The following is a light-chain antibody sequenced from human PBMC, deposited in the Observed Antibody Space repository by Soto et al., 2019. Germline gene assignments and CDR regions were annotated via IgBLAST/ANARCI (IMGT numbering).Light chain of an antibody. Sequence: EIVMTQSPAALSVSPGERVTLSCRASESVSSNLAWYQQRPGQTPRLLICGASIRAPDIPARFSGSGSGTEFTLAISSLQSEDFAVYYCHQYNKWPRTFGQGTKLEIK. CDR2: GAS. J-gene: IGKJ2*01. CDR3: HQYNKWPRT. V-gene: IGKV3-15*01. CDR1: ESVSSN.